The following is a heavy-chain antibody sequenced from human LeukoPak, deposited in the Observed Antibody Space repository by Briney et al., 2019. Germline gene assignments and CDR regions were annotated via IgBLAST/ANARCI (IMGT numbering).Heavy chain of an antibody. Sequence: QPGGPLRFSCAASGFTFSDHYMDWVRPAPGKGLEWGGRTRNQANSYNTEYAASVRGRFTISTDDSTNSLYLQMNSLKTEDTAVYYCVRTAGTGYHPFDGWGQGTLVTVSS. CDR1: GFTFSDHY. D-gene: IGHD3-9*01. J-gene: IGHJ4*02. CDR2: TRNQANSYNT. V-gene: IGHV3-72*01. CDR3: VRTAGTGYHPFDG.